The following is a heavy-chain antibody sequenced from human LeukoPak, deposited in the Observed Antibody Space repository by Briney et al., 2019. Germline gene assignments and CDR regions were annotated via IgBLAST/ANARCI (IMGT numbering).Heavy chain of an antibody. CDR1: GGSISNYY. V-gene: IGHV4-4*07. D-gene: IGHD3-16*01. J-gene: IGHJ4*02. CDR3: ARDRIGGEEY. Sequence: SETLSLTCIVSGGSISNYYWSWIRQPAGKGLEWIGRMYTSGSTNYNPSLKSRVTMSVDTSKNQFSLNLSSVTAADTAVYYCARDRIGGEEYWGQGTLVTVSS. CDR2: MYTSGST.